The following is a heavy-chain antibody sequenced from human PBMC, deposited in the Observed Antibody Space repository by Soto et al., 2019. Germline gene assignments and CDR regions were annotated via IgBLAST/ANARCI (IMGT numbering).Heavy chain of an antibody. J-gene: IGHJ4*01. V-gene: IGHV4-30-4*01. Sequence: QVQLQESGPGLVKPSQTLSLTCTVSGGSVSSGDYYWSWIRQPPGKGLEWIGYIYYSGSTYYNPSLNSLNTITVHTAKNQFPLKLSFVTAANTAVFYRAQGDFRAVTPNLWGQGTLVNVST. D-gene: IGHD4-17*01. CDR1: GGSVSSGDYY. CDR2: IYYSGST. CDR3: AQGDFRAVTPNL.